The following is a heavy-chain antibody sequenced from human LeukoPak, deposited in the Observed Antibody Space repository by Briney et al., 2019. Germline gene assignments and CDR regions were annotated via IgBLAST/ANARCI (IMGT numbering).Heavy chain of an antibody. CDR2: IYSGTNP. CDR3: ANTYFDY. V-gene: IGHV3-66*01. J-gene: IGHJ4*02. CDR1: GFTVSSNY. Sequence: GGSLRLSCAASGFTVSSNYMSWVRQAPGKGLEWVSVIYSGTNPYYADSVKGRFTIYRDNSKNTLYLQLSSLRAEDTAMFYCANTYFDYWGQGALVTVSS.